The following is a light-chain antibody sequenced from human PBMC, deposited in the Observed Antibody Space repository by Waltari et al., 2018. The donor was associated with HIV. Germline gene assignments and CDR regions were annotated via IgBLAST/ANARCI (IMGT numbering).Light chain of an antibody. J-gene: IGKJ2*01. CDR3: MQATQFPYT. CDR2: TIS. V-gene: IGKV2-24*01. CDR1: QSLVNTDGTTY. Sequence: EIVMTQAPLSSAVTLGQPASISCRSSQSLVNTDGTTYLSWLHQRPGQPPRLLIYTISNRFSGVPDRFSGSGAVTEFTLRISRVELEDVGVYYCMQATQFPYTFGQGTRLEIK.